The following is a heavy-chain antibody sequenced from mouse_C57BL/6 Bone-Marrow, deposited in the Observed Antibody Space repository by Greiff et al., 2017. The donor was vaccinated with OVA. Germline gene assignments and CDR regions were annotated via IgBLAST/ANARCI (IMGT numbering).Heavy chain of an antibody. D-gene: IGHD1-1*01. CDR1: GYTFTDHT. Sequence: VQLQQSDAELVKPGASVKISCKVSGYTFTDHTIHWMKQRPEQGLEWIGYIYPRDGSTKYNEKFKGKATLTADKSSNTAYMQINSLTSEDSAVYFCASIYYYGSTDYYAMDYWGQGTSVTVSS. J-gene: IGHJ4*01. CDR2: IYPRDGST. CDR3: ASIYYYGSTDYYAMDY. V-gene: IGHV1-78*01.